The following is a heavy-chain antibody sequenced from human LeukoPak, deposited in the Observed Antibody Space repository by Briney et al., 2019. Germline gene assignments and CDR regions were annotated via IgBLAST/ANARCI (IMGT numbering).Heavy chain of an antibody. V-gene: IGHV3-23*01. D-gene: IGHD3-22*01. Sequence: GGSLRLSCAASGFTFSNYAMSWVRQAPGKGLEWVSGITGSGGGTYYADSVKGRCTISRDNSKKTLYLQMNSLRAEDTAVYYCAKDGSGYYPNYFDYWGQGTPVTVSS. J-gene: IGHJ4*02. CDR2: ITGSGGGT. CDR3: AKDGSGYYPNYFDY. CDR1: GFTFSNYA.